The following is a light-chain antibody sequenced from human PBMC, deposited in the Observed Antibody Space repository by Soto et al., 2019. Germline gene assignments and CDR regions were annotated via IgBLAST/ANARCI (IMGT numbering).Light chain of an antibody. CDR2: PAS. J-gene: IGKJ4*01. CDR3: QQYFSSPLT. CDR1: QGISSH. Sequence: AIRMTQSPSSFSASPGDRATITCRASQGISSHLAWYQEKPGKAPRLLIYPASYMETGVPSRFSGSGSGTDFTLTISSLQSEDFAVYYCQQYFSSPLTFGGGTKVEIK. V-gene: IGKV1-8*01.